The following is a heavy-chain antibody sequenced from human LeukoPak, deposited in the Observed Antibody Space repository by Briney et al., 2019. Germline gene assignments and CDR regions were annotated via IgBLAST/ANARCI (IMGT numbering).Heavy chain of an antibody. CDR2: ISAYNANT. V-gene: IGHV1-18*01. J-gene: IGHJ4*02. CDR3: ARDAPRPYCSGGSCYISDY. D-gene: IGHD2-15*01. Sequence: GAAVTVSCKASGYTFTSYGSSWVRQAPGQGREGMGWISAYNANTNYAQKLQGRVTITTDTSTSKAYMELRSLRSDDTAVYSCARDAPRPYCSGGSCYISDYWGQGTLVTVSS. CDR1: GYTFTSYG.